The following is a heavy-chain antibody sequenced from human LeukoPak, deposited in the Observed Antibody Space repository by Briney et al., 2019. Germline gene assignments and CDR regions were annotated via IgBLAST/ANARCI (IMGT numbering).Heavy chain of an antibody. CDR3: AREYCGGNCVDAFDT. J-gene: IGHJ3*02. CDR1: GYSISSGYY. CDR2: IYHSGST. V-gene: IGHV4-38-2*02. D-gene: IGHD2-21*02. Sequence: SETLSLTCTVSGYSISSGYYWGWIRQPPGKGLEWIGEIYHSGSTNYNPSLKSRITMSVDKSKNQISLELSSVTAADTAVYYCAREYCGGNCVDAFDTWGQGTMVTVSS.